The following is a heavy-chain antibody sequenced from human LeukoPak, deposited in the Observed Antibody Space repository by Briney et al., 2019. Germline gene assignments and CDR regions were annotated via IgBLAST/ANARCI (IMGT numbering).Heavy chain of an antibody. Sequence: GGSLRLSCATTGFTFTSYWMSWVRQVPGKGLVWVSRSNTDGSITTYVGSVKGRFTISRDNAKNTLYLQMNSLRVEDTAVYYCARQGYSSGDMDVWGKGTTVTVSS. J-gene: IGHJ6*03. D-gene: IGHD2-15*01. CDR3: ARQGYSSGDMDV. CDR1: GFTFTSYW. CDR2: SNTDGSIT. V-gene: IGHV3-74*03.